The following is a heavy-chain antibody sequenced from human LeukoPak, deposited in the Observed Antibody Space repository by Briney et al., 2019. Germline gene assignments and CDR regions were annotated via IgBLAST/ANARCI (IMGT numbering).Heavy chain of an antibody. J-gene: IGHJ2*01. CDR1: GFTFSSYN. D-gene: IGHD3-22*01. V-gene: IGHV3-48*04. Sequence: AGSLSLSCAVSGFTFSSYNMSWIRQAPGKGLEWISYISSSSSTIYYADSVKGRFTISRENAKNSLYLQMNSLRAEDTAVYYCARDTDYYDSSGFDIWGRGSLVTVSS. CDR3: ARDTDYYDSSGFDI. CDR2: ISSSSSTI.